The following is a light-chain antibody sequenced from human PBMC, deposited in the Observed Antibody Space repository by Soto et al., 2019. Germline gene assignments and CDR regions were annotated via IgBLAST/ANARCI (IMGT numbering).Light chain of an antibody. CDR2: GAS. J-gene: IGKJ2*01. CDR3: QQYNNWPPNT. Sequence: VLTQSPATLSLSPGERATLSCRASRSVSSNLAWYQQKPGQAPRLLIYGASTRATGIPARFSGSGSGTEFTLTISSLQSEDFAVYYCQQYNNWPPNTFGQGTKVDIK. CDR1: RSVSSN. V-gene: IGKV3-15*01.